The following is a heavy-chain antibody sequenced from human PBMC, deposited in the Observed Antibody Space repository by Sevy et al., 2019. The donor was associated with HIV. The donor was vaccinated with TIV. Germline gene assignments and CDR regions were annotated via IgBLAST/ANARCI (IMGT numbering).Heavy chain of an antibody. V-gene: IGHV3-23*01. CDR1: GFTFSTYA. CDR2: ISGSGGST. D-gene: IGHD3-10*01. J-gene: IGHJ4*02. Sequence: GGSLILSCAASGFTFSTYAMTWVRQAPGKGLEWVSVISGSGGSTYYADSVKGRFTISRDNSKNTLYLQMNSLRAEDTAVYYCAKDRVSGTYYTGDFDYWGQGTLVTVSS. CDR3: AKDRVSGTYYTGDFDY.